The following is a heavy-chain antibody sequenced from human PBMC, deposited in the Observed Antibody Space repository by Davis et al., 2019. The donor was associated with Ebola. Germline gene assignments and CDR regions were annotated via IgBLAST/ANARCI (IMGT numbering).Heavy chain of an antibody. CDR3: AKDDSSDWADAFDF. V-gene: IGHV3-9*01. J-gene: IGHJ3*01. Sequence: SLKISCAGSGFAFGDYAMHWVRQAPGKGLEWVSGINWNSDSIVYADSVKGRFTISRDNAKNSLYLQMNSLRGEDTAIYYCAKDDSSDWADAFDFWGQGTMVTVSS. D-gene: IGHD6-19*01. CDR1: GFAFGDYA. CDR2: INWNSDSI.